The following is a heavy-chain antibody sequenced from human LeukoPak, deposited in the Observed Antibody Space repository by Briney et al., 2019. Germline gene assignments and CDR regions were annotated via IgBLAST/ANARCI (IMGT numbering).Heavy chain of an antibody. CDR1: GYTITGYY. D-gene: IGHD1-26*01. V-gene: IGHV1-69*13. CDR3: ARISLGAIWGYYYGMDV. CDR2: IIPIFDTA. Sequence: ASVKVSCKASGYTITGYYMHWVRQAPGQGLEWMGGIIPIFDTADYAQKFQGRVTITADESTSTAYMELSSLRSEDTAVFYCARISLGAIWGYYYGMDVWGQGTTVTVSS. J-gene: IGHJ6*02.